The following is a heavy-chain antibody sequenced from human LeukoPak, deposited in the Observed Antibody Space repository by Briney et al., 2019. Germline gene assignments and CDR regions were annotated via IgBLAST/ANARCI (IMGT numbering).Heavy chain of an antibody. D-gene: IGHD4-11*01. Sequence: GGSLRLSCAASGFTFSNYWMNWVRQAPGKGREWVANIKQDGSDKYYVDSVKGRFTISRDNAKNSLYLQMNSLRAEDTAVYYCAREKGNYDGYYNYYMDVWGKGTTVTVSS. CDR1: GFTFSNYW. J-gene: IGHJ6*03. CDR3: AREKGNYDGYYNYYMDV. CDR2: IKQDGSDK. V-gene: IGHV3-7*01.